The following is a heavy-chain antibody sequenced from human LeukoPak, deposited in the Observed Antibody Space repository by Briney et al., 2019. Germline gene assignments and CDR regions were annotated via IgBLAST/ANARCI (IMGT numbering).Heavy chain of an antibody. CDR2: IIPIFGTA. J-gene: IGHJ5*02. D-gene: IGHD2/OR15-2a*01. V-gene: IGHV1-69*13. CDR3: AIQRIVQNWFDP. Sequence: SVKVSCKASGYTFTSYGISWVRQAPGQGLEWMGGIIPIFGTANYAQKFQGRVTITADESTSTAYMELSSLRSEDTAVYYCAIQRIVQNWFDPWGQGTLVTVSS. CDR1: GYTFTSYG.